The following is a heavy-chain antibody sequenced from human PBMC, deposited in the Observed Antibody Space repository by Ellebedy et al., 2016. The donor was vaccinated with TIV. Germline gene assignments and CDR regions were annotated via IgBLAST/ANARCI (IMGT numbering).Heavy chain of an antibody. CDR2: IIPIFGAV. D-gene: IGHD4-23*01. CDR1: GGTFSSYA. Sequence: ASVKVSCKASGGTFSSYAISWVRQAPGQGLEWMGGIIPIFGAVNYAQKFQGRVTITADKSTSTAYMELSSLRSEDTAVYYCARGRGGDYGGNSGYFDYWGQGTLVTVSS. J-gene: IGHJ4*02. V-gene: IGHV1-69*06. CDR3: ARGRGGDYGGNSGYFDY.